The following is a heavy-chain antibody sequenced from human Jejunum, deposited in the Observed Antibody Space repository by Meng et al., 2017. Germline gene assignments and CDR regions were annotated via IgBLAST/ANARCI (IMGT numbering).Heavy chain of an antibody. CDR3: ARDLLDPNIAATGWFDP. J-gene: IGHJ5*02. V-gene: IGHV4-4*02. Sequence: LQSGPGFVKPLGLVSVTCLCSGGFISNNHWGSWVRQPPGKGLEWIGEISHTGRINYNPSLKSRVTMSFDKSKNQFSLDLTSVTGADTAVYYCARDLLDPNIAATGWFDPWGQGTLVTVSS. CDR1: GGFISNNHW. CDR2: ISHTGRI. D-gene: IGHD2/OR15-2a*01.